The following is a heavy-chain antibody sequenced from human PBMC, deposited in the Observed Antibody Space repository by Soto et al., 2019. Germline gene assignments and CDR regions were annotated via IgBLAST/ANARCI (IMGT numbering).Heavy chain of an antibody. J-gene: IGHJ3*02. D-gene: IGHD2-21*02. V-gene: IGHV1-69*13. CDR3: ARVAAYCGGDCDDAFDI. CDR1: GGTFSSYA. CDR2: IIPIFGTA. Sequence: ASVKVSCKASGGTFSSYAISWVRQAPGQGLEWMGGIIPIFGTANYAQKFQGRVAITADESTSTAYMELSSLRSEDTAVYYCARVAAYCGGDCDDAFDIWGQGTMVTVSS.